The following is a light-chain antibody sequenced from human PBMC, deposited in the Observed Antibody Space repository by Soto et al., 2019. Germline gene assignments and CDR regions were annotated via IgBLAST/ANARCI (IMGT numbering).Light chain of an antibody. CDR2: DVT. Sequence: QSVLTQPRSVSGSPGQSVTISCTGTSSDVGGYNYVSRYQQYPGKAPKLMIYDVTTRPSGVPDRFSGSKSGNTASLTISGLQAEDEADYYCSSHAGSSVVFGTGTKVTVL. J-gene: IGLJ1*01. CDR1: SSDVGGYNY. CDR3: SSHAGSSVV. V-gene: IGLV2-11*01.